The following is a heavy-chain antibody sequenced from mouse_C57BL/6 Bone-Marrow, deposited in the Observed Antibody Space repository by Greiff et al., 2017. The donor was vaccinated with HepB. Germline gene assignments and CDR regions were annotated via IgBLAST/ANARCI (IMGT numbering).Heavy chain of an antibody. CDR2: ISDGGSYT. D-gene: IGHD2-3*01. Sequence: EVQLVESGGGLVKPGGSLKLSCAASGFTFSSYAMPWVRQTPEKRLEWVATISDGGSYTYYPDNVKGRFTISRDNAKNNLYLQMSHLKSEDTAMYYCARDDGYYWYFDVWGTGTTVTVSS. CDR3: ARDDGYYWYFDV. V-gene: IGHV5-4*01. CDR1: GFTFSSYA. J-gene: IGHJ1*03.